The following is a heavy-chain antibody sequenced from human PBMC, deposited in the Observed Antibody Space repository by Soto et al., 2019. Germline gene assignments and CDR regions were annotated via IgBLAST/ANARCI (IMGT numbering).Heavy chain of an antibody. Sequence: GVSMRLSCAASGLTFSSYWRHWVRQTPGKGLVWVSRINSDGSSTSYADSVKGRFTISRDNAKNTLYLQMNSLRAEDTAVYYCVRTSLVVAAATREDYWGQGTLVTVSS. D-gene: IGHD2-15*01. CDR2: INSDGSST. J-gene: IGHJ4*02. V-gene: IGHV3-74*01. CDR1: GLTFSSYW. CDR3: VRTSLVVAAATREDY.